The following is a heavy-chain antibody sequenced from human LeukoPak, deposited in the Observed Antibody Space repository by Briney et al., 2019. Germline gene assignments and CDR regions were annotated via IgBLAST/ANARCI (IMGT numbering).Heavy chain of an antibody. D-gene: IGHD4-17*01. CDR2: SDPEDGER. CDR1: GKTLSDLS. J-gene: IGHJ4*02. CDR3: VTGFTTTADDYFDY. V-gene: IGHV1-24*01. Sequence: ASVKVSCKVSGKTLSDLSIHWLRQPPGKGLERLGGSDPEDGERIYAQMFQGRVTMTKDTSIDTAYMELSSLRSEDTAVYYCVTGFTTTADDYFDYWGQGTLVTVSP.